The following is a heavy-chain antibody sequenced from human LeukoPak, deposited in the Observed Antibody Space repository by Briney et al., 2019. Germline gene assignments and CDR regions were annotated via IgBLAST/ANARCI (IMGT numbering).Heavy chain of an antibody. CDR3: ARGARVRMYYYTHNRCAP. V-gene: IGHV1-46*01. CDR2: INPSGGRT. CDR1: GYTFTSYY. D-gene: IGHD3-3*01. J-gene: IGHJ5*02. Sequence: ASVKVSCKASGYTFTSYYIYWMRQAHGHGLDWMGIINPSGGRTNYAHKFQGRVTMTRDMSTSTVYMELSSLRSEDTAVYYCARGARVRMYYYTHNRCAPGGEGTVVSV.